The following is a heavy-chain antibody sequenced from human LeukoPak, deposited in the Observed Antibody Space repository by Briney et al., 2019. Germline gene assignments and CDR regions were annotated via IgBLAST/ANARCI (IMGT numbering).Heavy chain of an antibody. CDR1: GFSFSSYW. D-gene: IGHD2-15*01. CDR2: ISGSGGST. CDR3: AKDGHCSGGSCKGYFDY. J-gene: IGHJ4*02. Sequence: GGSLRLSCVGSGFSFSSYWMTWVRQAPGKGLEWVSAISGSGGSTYYADSVKGRFTISRDNSKNTLYLQMNSLRAEDTAVYYCAKDGHCSGGSCKGYFDYWGQGTLVTVSS. V-gene: IGHV3-23*01.